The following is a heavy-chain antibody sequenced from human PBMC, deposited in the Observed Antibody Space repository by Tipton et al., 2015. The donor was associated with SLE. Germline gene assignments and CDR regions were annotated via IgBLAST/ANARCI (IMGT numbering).Heavy chain of an antibody. CDR3: ARLTIAYYMDV. J-gene: IGHJ6*03. V-gene: IGHV4-38-2*01. CDR1: GFSISSGYY. Sequence: TLSLTCAVSGFSISSGYYWGWIRQPPGKGVVWIGSIYHSGGTYYNPSLYSRVTISVDTSKNQFSLKLSSVIAADTAGYYCARLTIAYYMDVWGKGTTVTVSS. D-gene: IGHD3-10*01. CDR2: IYHSGGT.